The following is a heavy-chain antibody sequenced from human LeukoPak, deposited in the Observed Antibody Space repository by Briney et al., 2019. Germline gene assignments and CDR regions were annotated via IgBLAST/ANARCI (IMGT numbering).Heavy chain of an antibody. Sequence: GGSLRLSCAASGFTFSSYGMHWVRQASGKGLEWVAVIWYDGSNKYYADSVKGRFTISRDNSKNTLYLQMNSLRAEDTAVYYCARVSQGYFDLWGRGTLVTVSS. V-gene: IGHV3-33*01. CDR2: IWYDGSNK. CDR1: GFTFSSYG. CDR3: ARVSQGYFDL. J-gene: IGHJ2*01.